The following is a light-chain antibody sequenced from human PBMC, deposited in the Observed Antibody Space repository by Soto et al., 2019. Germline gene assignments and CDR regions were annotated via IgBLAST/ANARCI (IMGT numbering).Light chain of an antibody. V-gene: IGKV3-20*01. CDR1: QTVSSSY. CDR2: GAS. J-gene: IGKJ3*01. CDR3: QHYAMSPPFT. Sequence: EIVLTQSPGTLSLSPGERATLSCRASQTVSSSYLGWYQQKAGQAPRLLIYGASGRATGIPDRFSGSGSGTDFTLTISGLEPEDFAVYYCQHYAMSPPFTFGPGNKVDIK.